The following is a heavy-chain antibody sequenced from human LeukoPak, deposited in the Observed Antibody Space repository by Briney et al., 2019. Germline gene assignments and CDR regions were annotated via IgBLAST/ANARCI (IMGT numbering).Heavy chain of an antibody. CDR1: GGTFSSYA. V-gene: IGHV1-69*05. Sequence: ASVKVSCKASGGTFSSYAISWVRQAPGQGLEWMGGIIPIFGTANYAQKFQGRVTITTDESTSTAYMELSSLRSEDTAVYYCARGSGTTISFHYYYYMDVWGKGTTVIVSS. CDR2: IIPIFGTA. J-gene: IGHJ6*03. D-gene: IGHD1-7*01. CDR3: ARGSGTTISFHYYYYMDV.